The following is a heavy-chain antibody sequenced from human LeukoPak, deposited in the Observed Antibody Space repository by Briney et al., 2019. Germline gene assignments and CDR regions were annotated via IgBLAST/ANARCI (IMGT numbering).Heavy chain of an antibody. V-gene: IGHV3-11*04. J-gene: IGHJ4*02. D-gene: IGHD2-2*01. CDR3: ARADCSSTSCYEFDY. CDR1: GFTFSDYY. CDR2: VGSSGSTI. Sequence: GGSLRLSCAASGFTFSDYYMSWIRQAPGKGLEWVSYVGSSGSTIYYADSVKGRFTISRDNAKNSLYLQMNSLRAEDTAVYYCARADCSSTSCYEFDYWGQGTLVTVSS.